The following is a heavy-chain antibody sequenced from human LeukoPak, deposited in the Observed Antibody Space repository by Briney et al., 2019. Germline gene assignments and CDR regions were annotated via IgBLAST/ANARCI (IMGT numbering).Heavy chain of an antibody. CDR3: VKDYDFWSGYYSPTRGYFDY. V-gene: IGHV3-30*02. J-gene: IGHJ4*02. CDR1: GFTFSSYG. D-gene: IGHD3-3*01. Sequence: GGSLRLSCAASGFTFSSYGMHWVRQAPGKGLEWVSFIRYDGSNKYYADSVKGRFTISRDNSKNTLYLQMNSLRAEDTAVYYCVKDYDFWSGYYSPTRGYFDYGGQGTLVTVSS. CDR2: IRYDGSNK.